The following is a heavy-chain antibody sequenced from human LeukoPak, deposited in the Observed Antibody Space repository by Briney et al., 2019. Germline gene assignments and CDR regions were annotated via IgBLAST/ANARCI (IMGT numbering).Heavy chain of an antibody. CDR1: GDSINRDGYH. CDR2: IHYSGST. CDR3: AKGSGYHYDDF. V-gene: IGHV4-31*02. D-gene: IGHD3-22*01. J-gene: IGHJ4*02. Sequence: SETLSLTCTLSGDSINRDGYHWTWIRQHPGKGLEWIGYIHYSGSTSYNPSLQSRVSISLDSSQNQFSLNLHSVTAADTAVYYCAKGSGYHYDDFWGQGTLVTVSS.